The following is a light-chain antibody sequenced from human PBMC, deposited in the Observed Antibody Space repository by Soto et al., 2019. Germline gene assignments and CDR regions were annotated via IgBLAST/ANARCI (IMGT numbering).Light chain of an antibody. J-gene: IGKJ4*01. Sequence: DVRLTQSPFTLSASLGDRVAITCQASQSLGNYLNWFQQRPGTAPQLLISDAYHWEPGVPLRFSWQRSDDVFTLVNINLQAEDIATYYCQQYDELPLSFGGGTRVEV. V-gene: IGKV1-33*01. CDR1: QSLGNY. CDR2: DAY. CDR3: QQYDELPLS.